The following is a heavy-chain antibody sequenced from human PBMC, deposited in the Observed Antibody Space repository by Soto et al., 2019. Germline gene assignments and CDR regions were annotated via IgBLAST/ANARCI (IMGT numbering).Heavy chain of an antibody. J-gene: IGHJ2*01. V-gene: IGHV4-31*03. CDR1: GGSITSDDYS. CDR2: IYYSGST. Sequence: QVQLQESGPGLVKSSQTLSLTCTVSGGSITSDDYSWSWIRQHPGKGLEWIGDIYYSGSTHDNPSLKSRLSISVDTSKSHFSLKLSSVTAADTAVYYCARAEIYGDYVSWYFDLWGRGTLVTVSS. D-gene: IGHD4-17*01. CDR3: ARAEIYGDYVSWYFDL.